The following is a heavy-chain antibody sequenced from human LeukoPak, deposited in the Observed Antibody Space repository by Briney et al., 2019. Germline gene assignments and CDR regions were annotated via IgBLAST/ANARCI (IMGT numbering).Heavy chain of an antibody. CDR1: EFTFSSYW. Sequence: GGSLRLSCEASEFTFSSYWMSWVRQAPGKGLEWVSVIYSGGSTYYADSVKGRFTISRDNSKNTLYLQMNSLRAEDTAVYYCAREGSGSYYSDYWGQGTLVTVSS. V-gene: IGHV3-66*01. D-gene: IGHD3-10*01. J-gene: IGHJ4*02. CDR3: AREGSGSYYSDY. CDR2: IYSGGST.